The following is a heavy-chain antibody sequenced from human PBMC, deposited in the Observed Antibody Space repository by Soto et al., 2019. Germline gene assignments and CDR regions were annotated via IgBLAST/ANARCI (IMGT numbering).Heavy chain of an antibody. D-gene: IGHD6-6*01. Sequence: ASVKVSCKASGYTFTSYYMHWVRQAPGQGLEWMGIINPSGGSTSYAQKFQGRVTMTRDTSTSTVYMELSSLRSEDTAVYYCARVKAARPDYYGMDVWGQGTTVTVSS. V-gene: IGHV1-46*01. CDR1: GYTFTSYY. CDR2: INPSGGST. CDR3: ARVKAARPDYYGMDV. J-gene: IGHJ6*02.